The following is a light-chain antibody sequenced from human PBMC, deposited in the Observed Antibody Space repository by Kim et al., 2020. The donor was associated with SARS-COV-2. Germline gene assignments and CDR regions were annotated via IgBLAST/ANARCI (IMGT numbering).Light chain of an antibody. V-gene: IGLV6-57*02. CDR3: QSYDGSNWV. J-gene: IGLJ3*02. Sequence: GKTVTIACSGSGGSIASNYVRWCQQRPGAAPIPVIYEDDRRPSGVPDRFSASIDSSSNSASLTISGLKSEDEADYYCQSYDGSNWVFGGGTQLTVL. CDR2: EDD. CDR1: GGSIASNY.